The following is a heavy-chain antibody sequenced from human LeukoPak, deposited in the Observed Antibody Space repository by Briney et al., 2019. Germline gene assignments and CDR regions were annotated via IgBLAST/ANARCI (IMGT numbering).Heavy chain of an antibody. D-gene: IGHD4-17*01. J-gene: IGHJ4*02. CDR2: ISGSGGST. CDR1: GFTFSSYA. V-gene: IGHV3-23*01. Sequence: HPGGSLRLSCAASGFTFSSYAMSWVRQAPGKGLEWVSAISGSGGSTYYADSVKGRFTISRDNSKDTLYLQMNSLRAEDTAVYYCAKVGDFYGDYVGYFDYWGQGTLVTVSS. CDR3: AKVGDFYGDYVGYFDY.